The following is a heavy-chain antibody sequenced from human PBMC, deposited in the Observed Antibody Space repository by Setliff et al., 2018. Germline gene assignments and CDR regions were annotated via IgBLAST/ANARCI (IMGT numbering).Heavy chain of an antibody. V-gene: IGHV4-38-2*02. Sequence: SETLSLTCAVSGSAISSGHYWGWIRQPPGKGLEWIGSFRPSGKTYYNPSLNNRVTISVDTSKKQFSLKVTSVTAADTAVYYCVRDAGDGYGVDAYAGGGFDFWGQGTMVTVSS. D-gene: IGHD4-17*01. J-gene: IGHJ3*01. CDR3: VRDAGDGYGVDAYAGGGFDF. CDR1: GSAISSGHY. CDR2: FRPSGKT.